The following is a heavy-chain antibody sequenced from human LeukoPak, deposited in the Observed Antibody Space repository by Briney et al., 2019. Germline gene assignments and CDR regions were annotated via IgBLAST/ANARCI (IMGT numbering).Heavy chain of an antibody. CDR2: INHSGST. V-gene: IGHV4-34*01. Sequence: KPSETLSLTCAVYGGSFSGYYWSWIRQPPGKGLEWIGEINHSGSTNYNPSLKSRVTISVDTSKNQFSLKLSSVTAADTAVYHCARFATMVRGVISYFDYWGQGTLVTVSS. J-gene: IGHJ4*02. CDR1: GGSFSGYY. D-gene: IGHD3-10*01. CDR3: ARFATMVRGVISYFDY.